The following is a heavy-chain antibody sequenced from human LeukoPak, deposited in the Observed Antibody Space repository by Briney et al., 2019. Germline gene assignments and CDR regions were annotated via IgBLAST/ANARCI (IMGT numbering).Heavy chain of an antibody. D-gene: IGHD4-17*01. CDR2: ISSSSSYI. J-gene: IGHJ3*02. V-gene: IGHV3-21*01. CDR1: GFTFSSYE. Sequence: GGSLRLSCAASGFTFSSYEMNWVRQAPGKGLEWVSSISSSSSYIYYADSVKGRFTISRDNAKNSLYLQMNSLRAEDTAVYYCAKAGMTTVTTHAFDIWGQGTMVTVSS. CDR3: AKAGMTTVTTHAFDI.